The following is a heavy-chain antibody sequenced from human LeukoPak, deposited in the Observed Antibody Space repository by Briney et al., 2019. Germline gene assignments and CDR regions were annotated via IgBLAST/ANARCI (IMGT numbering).Heavy chain of an antibody. CDR3: AKFMVRGVTGEDY. V-gene: IGHV3-21*04. CDR2: ISSGGSYI. CDR1: GFTFGDYS. D-gene: IGHD3-10*01. J-gene: IGHJ4*02. Sequence: PGGSLRLSCATSGFTFGDYSINWVRQAPGKGLEWVSSISSGGSYISYADSVKGRFTISRNDSKNTLYVQMNSLRVEDTAVYYCAKFMVRGVTGEDYWGQGTLVTVSS.